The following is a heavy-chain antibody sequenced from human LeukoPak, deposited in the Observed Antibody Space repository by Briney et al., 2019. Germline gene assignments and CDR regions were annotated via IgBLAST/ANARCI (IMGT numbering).Heavy chain of an antibody. CDR3: ARLVSSLHFAY. D-gene: IGHD6-6*01. V-gene: IGHV3-66*04. Sequence: GGSLRLSCAASGFTVSSNYMSWVRQAPGKGLEWVSLIYNDGNTYYADSVKGRFTISRDNSKNTLYLHMNSLRAEDTAVYYCARLVSSLHFAYWGQGTLVTVSS. CDR1: GFTVSSNY. J-gene: IGHJ4*02. CDR2: IYNDGNT.